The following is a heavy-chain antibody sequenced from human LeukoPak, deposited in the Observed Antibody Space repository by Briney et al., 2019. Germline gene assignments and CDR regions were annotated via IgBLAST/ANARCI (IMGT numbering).Heavy chain of an antibody. J-gene: IGHJ4*02. CDR1: GFTFSSYA. Sequence: GGSLRLSCAASGFTFSSYAMHWVRQAPGKGLEWVAIISYDGSNKYYADSVKGRFTFSRDNSKNTLYLQMNSLRDEDTAVYYCARDRSSSAAPSLTYWGQGTLVTVSS. CDR2: ISYDGSNK. D-gene: IGHD6-13*01. V-gene: IGHV3-30-3*01. CDR3: ARDRSSSAAPSLTY.